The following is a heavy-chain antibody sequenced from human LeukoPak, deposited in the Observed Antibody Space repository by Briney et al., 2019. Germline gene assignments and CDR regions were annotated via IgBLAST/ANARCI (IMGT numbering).Heavy chain of an antibody. CDR3: ARTPLYSDSSGYYYMTSYYFDY. J-gene: IGHJ4*02. Sequence: EASVKVSCKASGYTFTSYYMNWVRQAPGQGLEWMGWINPNSGGTNYAQKFQGRVTMTRDTSISTAYMELSRLRSDDTAVYYCARTPLYSDSSGYYYMTSYYFDYWGQGTLVTVSS. CDR2: INPNSGGT. CDR1: GYTFTSYY. V-gene: IGHV1-2*02. D-gene: IGHD3-22*01.